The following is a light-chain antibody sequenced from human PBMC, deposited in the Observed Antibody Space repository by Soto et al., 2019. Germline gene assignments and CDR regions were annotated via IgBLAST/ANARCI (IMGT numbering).Light chain of an antibody. Sequence: DIQMTQSPSSLSASVGDRVTITCRASQSISNFLNWYQQKPGEAPKLLIYAASSLQSGVPLRFSGSGSGTDFTLTISSLQPEDFATYYCQQSYKTPLTFGGGTKVEIK. V-gene: IGKV1-39*01. CDR1: QSISNF. CDR3: QQSYKTPLT. J-gene: IGKJ4*01. CDR2: AAS.